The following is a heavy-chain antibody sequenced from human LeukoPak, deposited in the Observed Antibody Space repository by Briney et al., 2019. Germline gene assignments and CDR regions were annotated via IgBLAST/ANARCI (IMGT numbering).Heavy chain of an antibody. CDR3: ARGLFNFQLGYAFDI. CDR2: IYYSGST. CDR1: GGSISSSSYY. Sequence: SETLSLTCTVSGGSISSSSYYWGWIRQPPGKGLEWIGSIYYSGSTYYNPSLKSRVTISVDASKNQFSLKLSSVTAADTAVYYCARGLFNFQLGYAFDIWGQGTMVTVSS. V-gene: IGHV4-39*07. J-gene: IGHJ3*02. D-gene: IGHD2-2*01.